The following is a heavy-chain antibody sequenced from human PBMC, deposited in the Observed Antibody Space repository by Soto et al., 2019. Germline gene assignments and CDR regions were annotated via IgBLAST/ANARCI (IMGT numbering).Heavy chain of an antibody. V-gene: IGHV3-30-3*01. CDR3: ARPDTAMVVPSGMDV. D-gene: IGHD5-18*01. Sequence: GGSLRLSCAASGFTFSSYAMHWVRQAPGKGLEWVAVISYDGSNKYYADSVKGRFTISRDNSKNTLYLQMNSLRAEDTAVYYCARPDTAMVVPSGMDVWGQGTTVTVSS. J-gene: IGHJ6*02. CDR1: GFTFSSYA. CDR2: ISYDGSNK.